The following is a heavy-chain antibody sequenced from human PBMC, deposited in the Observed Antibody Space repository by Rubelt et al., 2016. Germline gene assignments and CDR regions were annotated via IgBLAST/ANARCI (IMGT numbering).Heavy chain of an antibody. CDR2: IIPILGIA. CDR3: ARGYKDGTFDY. D-gene: IGHD1-14*01. Sequence: QVQLVQSGAEVRKPGSSVKVSCKASGGTFSSYAISWVRQAPGQRLEWMGRIIPILGIANYAQKFQGRVTITADKSTSTAYMELSSLRSEDTAVYYCARGYKDGTFDYWGQGTRGTVSS. CDR1: GGTFSSYA. V-gene: IGHV1-69*04. J-gene: IGHJ4*02.